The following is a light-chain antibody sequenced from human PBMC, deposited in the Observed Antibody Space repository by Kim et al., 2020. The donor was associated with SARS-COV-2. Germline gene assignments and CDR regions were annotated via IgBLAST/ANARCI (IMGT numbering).Light chain of an antibody. Sequence: SITIPCPGTSSDVGGYNYVSWYQPHPGKAPKLMIYDVSNRPSGVSNRFSGSKSGNTASLTISGLQAEDEADYYCSSYTSSSTLYVFGTGTKVTVL. V-gene: IGLV2-14*03. CDR3: SSYTSSSTLYV. CDR1: SSDVGGYNY. CDR2: DVS. J-gene: IGLJ1*01.